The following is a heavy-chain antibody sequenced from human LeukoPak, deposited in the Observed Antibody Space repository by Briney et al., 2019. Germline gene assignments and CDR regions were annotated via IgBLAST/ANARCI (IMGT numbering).Heavy chain of an antibody. J-gene: IGHJ3*02. V-gene: IGHV3-23*01. Sequence: GGSLRLSCAASGFTFSSSAMSWVRQAPGKGLEWVSAISNNGGYTYYADSVKGRFTISRDISKNTLYLQMNSLRAEDTAVYYCARGGITIRVDAFDIWGQGTMVTVSS. CDR3: ARGGITIRVDAFDI. CDR2: ISNNGGYT. D-gene: IGHD3-10*01. CDR1: GFTFSSSA.